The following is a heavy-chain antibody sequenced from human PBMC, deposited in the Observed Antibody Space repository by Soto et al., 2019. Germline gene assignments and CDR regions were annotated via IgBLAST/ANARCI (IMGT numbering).Heavy chain of an antibody. CDR3: ARESVDGSSWTPYYYYYGMDV. D-gene: IGHD6-13*01. CDR2: ISYDGSNK. Sequence: GGSLRLSCAASGFTFSSYAMHWVRQAPGKGLEWVAVISYDGSNKYYADSVKGRFTISRDNSKNTLYLQMNSLRAEDTAVYYCARESVDGSSWTPYYYYYGMDVWGQGTTVTVSS. CDR1: GFTFSSYA. J-gene: IGHJ6*02. V-gene: IGHV3-30-3*01.